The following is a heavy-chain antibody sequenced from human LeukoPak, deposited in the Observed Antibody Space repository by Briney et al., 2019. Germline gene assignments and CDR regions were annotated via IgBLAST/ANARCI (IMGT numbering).Heavy chain of an antibody. J-gene: IGHJ4*02. V-gene: IGHV1-2*06. CDR2: INPNSGGT. Sequence: GASVKVSCKASGYTFTGYYMHWVRQAPGQGLEWMGRINPNSGGTNYAQKLQGRVTMTRDTSISTAYMELSRLRSDDTAVYYCARGPANVDTAMVAPFDYWGQGTLVTVSS. CDR3: ARGPANVDTAMVAPFDY. D-gene: IGHD5-18*01. CDR1: GYTFTGYY.